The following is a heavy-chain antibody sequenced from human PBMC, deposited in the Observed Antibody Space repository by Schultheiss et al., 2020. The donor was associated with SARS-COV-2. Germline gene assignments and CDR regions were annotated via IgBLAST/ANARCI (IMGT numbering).Heavy chain of an antibody. V-gene: IGHV3-21*05. CDR2: ISSSSSYI. J-gene: IGHJ4*02. D-gene: IGHD3-3*01. CDR3: TAYYDFWSGYYWDIDY. CDR1: GFTFSSYS. Sequence: GESLKISCAASGFTFSSYSMNWVRQAPGKGLEWVSYISSSSSYIYYADSVKGRFTISRDNSKNTLYLQMNSLRAEDTAVYYCTAYYDFWSGYYWDIDYWGQGTLVTVSS.